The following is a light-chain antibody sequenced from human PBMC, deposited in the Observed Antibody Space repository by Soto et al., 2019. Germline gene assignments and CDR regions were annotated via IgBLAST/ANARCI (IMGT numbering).Light chain of an antibody. V-gene: IGKV3D-20*02. CDR3: QQRSNWPT. CDR2: GAS. J-gene: IGKJ2*01. Sequence: EILLTQSPGTLSLSPGDSATLSCRASQSVPSNYLAWYQQKPGQAPRLLIYGASSRAIDVPDRFSGSGSGTDFSLTIAALEPEDFAVYYCQQRSNWPTFGQGTKLEIK. CDR1: QSVPSNY.